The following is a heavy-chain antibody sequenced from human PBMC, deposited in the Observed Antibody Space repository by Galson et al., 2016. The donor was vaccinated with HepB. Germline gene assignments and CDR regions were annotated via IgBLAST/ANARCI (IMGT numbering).Heavy chain of an antibody. D-gene: IGHD5-18*01. V-gene: IGHV3-23*01. CDR2: ISGSGGTT. Sequence: SLRLSCAASGFTFRSYAMSWVRQAPGKGLEWLSAISGSGGTTFYADSVKGRFTISRDNSKNTLDLQMNSLRAEDTAVYYCSKNVEYINGRLTHWGQGTLVTVSS. CDR1: GFTFRSYA. CDR3: SKNVEYINGRLTH. J-gene: IGHJ4*02.